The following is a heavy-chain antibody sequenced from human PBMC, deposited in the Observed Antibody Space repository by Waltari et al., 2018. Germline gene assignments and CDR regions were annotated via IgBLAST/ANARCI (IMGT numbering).Heavy chain of an antibody. CDR1: GGPISRGGYS. V-gene: IGHV4-31*03. CDR3: ARTEDRAFDI. CDR2: IYYSGST. J-gene: IGHJ3*02. Sequence: QLQLQESGPGLVKPSQTLSLTCTVPGGPISRGGYSWSWIRQHPGKGLEWIGYIYYSGSTYYNPSLKSRVTISVDTSKNQFSLKLSSVTAADTAVYYCARTEDRAFDIWGQGTMVTVSS.